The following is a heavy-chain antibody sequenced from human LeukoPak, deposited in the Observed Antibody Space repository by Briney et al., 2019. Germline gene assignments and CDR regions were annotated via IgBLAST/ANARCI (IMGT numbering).Heavy chain of an antibody. CDR2: IRHDGSDK. J-gene: IGHJ4*02. CDR3: AKTGSYYEVDY. CDR1: GFTFSDYG. V-gene: IGHV3-30*02. Sequence: QAGGSLRLSGVAPGFTFSDYGRHWVRQAPGKGLEWVAFIRHDGSDKYHADSVKGRFTISRDNSENKLYLQMNSLGGEDTALYYWAKTGSYYEVDYWGQGTLVTVSS. D-gene: IGHD1-26*01.